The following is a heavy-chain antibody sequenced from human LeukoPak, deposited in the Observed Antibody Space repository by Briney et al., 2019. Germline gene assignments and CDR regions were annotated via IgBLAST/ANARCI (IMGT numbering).Heavy chain of an antibody. V-gene: IGHV3-33*06. CDR2: IWYDGSNK. CDR3: AKALYGDYNWFDP. J-gene: IGHJ5*02. Sequence: QPGGSLRLSCAASGFTFSSYWMNWVRQAPGKGLEWVAVIWYDGSNKYYADSVKGRFTISRDNSKNTLYLQMNSLRAEDTAVYYCAKALYGDYNWFDPWGQGTLVTVSS. CDR1: GFTFSSYW. D-gene: IGHD4-17*01.